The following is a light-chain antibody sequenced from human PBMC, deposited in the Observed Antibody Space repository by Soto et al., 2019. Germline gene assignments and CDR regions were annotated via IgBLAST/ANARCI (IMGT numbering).Light chain of an antibody. CDR3: QQYNKWPPQYT. V-gene: IGKV3-15*01. Sequence: EIVMTQSPATLSVSPGERATLSCRASQSISSDLAWYQQKPGQAPRLLIYGASTRATDIPARISGSRSGTDFSLTISSLQSEDFAVYYCQQYNKWPPQYTFGQGTKLEIK. J-gene: IGKJ2*01. CDR1: QSISSD. CDR2: GAS.